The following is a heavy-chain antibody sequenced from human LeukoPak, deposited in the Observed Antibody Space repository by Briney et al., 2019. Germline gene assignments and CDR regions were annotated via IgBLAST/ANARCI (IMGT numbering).Heavy chain of an antibody. CDR3: ARSYGYSYGFPRDWYFDL. V-gene: IGHV3-73*01. CDR2: IRSKTNSYAT. Sequence: GGSLRLSCEASGFTFSGSAMHWVRQASGKGLEWVGRIRSKTNSYATAYAESVKGRFTISRDDSKNTAYLQMNSLKTEDTAVYYCARSYGYSYGFPRDWYFDLWGRGTLVTVSS. J-gene: IGHJ2*01. CDR1: GFTFSGSA. D-gene: IGHD5-18*01.